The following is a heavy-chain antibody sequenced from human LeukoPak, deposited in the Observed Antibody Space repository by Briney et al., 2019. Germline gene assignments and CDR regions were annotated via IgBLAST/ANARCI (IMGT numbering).Heavy chain of an antibody. CDR2: FTRNDETT. CDR3: AKDISARYGDLNEYFQH. V-gene: IGHV3-23*01. J-gene: IGHJ1*01. D-gene: IGHD4-17*01. Sequence: GGSLRLSCAASGFTFSNSAMSWVRQAPGKGLEWVSGFTRNDETTSYADSVKGRFTISRDNSRDTLYLQMNSLTAEDTAVYYCAKDISARYGDLNEYFQHWGQGTLVTVSS. CDR1: GFTFSNSA.